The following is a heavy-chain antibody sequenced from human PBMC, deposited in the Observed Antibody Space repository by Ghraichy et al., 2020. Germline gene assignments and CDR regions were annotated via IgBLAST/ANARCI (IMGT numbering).Heavy chain of an antibody. CDR3: ARVRLRRDDYYYYMDV. V-gene: IGHV1-69*13. J-gene: IGHJ6*03. CDR1: GGTFSSYA. Sequence: SVKVSCKASGGTFSSYAISWVRQAPGQGLEWMGGIIPIFGTANYAQKFQGRVTITADESTSTAYMELSSLRSEDTAVYYCARVRLRRDDYYYYMDVWGKGTTVTVSS. D-gene: IGHD5-12*01. CDR2: IIPIFGTA.